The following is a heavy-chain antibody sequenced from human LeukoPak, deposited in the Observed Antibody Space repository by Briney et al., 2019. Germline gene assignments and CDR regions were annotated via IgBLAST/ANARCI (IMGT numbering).Heavy chain of an antibody. V-gene: IGHV5-10-1*01. D-gene: IGHD3-22*01. CDR1: GYSFTTYW. CDR3: ARQGGFYDIRGYNDAFDI. Sequence: GESLRISCKGSGYSFTTYWISWVRQMPGKGLEWMGRIDPSDSYTNYSPSFQGHVTISVDKSISTAYLQWSSLKASDTAMYYCARQGGFYDIRGYNDAFDIWGQGTVVTVSS. CDR2: IDPSDSYT. J-gene: IGHJ3*02.